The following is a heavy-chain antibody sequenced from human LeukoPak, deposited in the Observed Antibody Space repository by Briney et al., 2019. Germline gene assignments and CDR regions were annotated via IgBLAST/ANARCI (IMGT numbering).Heavy chain of an antibody. Sequence: GASVKVSCKASGYTFTSYGISWVRQAPGQGLEWMGWISAYNGNTNYAQKLQGRVTITADKSTSTAYMELSSPRSEDTAVYYCASHPGVIAARPLDYWGQGTLVTVSS. J-gene: IGHJ4*02. CDR3: ASHPGVIAARPLDY. V-gene: IGHV1-18*01. CDR1: GYTFTSYG. D-gene: IGHD6-6*01. CDR2: ISAYNGNT.